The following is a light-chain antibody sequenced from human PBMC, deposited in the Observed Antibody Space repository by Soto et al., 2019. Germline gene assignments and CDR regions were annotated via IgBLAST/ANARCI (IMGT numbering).Light chain of an antibody. CDR3: SSYTGSTTYV. V-gene: IGLV2-14*01. Sequence: QSAPTQPASVSGSPGQSITISCTGTSSDVGGYNYVSWYQQHPGKAPKLMIYDVSNRPSGVSNRFSGSKSGNTASLTISGLQAEDEADYYCSSYTGSTTYVFGIGTKLTVL. J-gene: IGLJ1*01. CDR1: SSDVGGYNY. CDR2: DVS.